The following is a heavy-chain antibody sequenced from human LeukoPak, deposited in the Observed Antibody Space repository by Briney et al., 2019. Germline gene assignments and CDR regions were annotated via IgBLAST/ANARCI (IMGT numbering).Heavy chain of an antibody. CDR1: GGSFSGYY. J-gene: IGHJ4*02. V-gene: IGHV4-34*01. D-gene: IGHD6-13*01. Sequence: SETLSLTCAVYGGSFSGYYWSWIRQPPGKGLEWIGEINHSGSTNYNPSLKSRVTISVDTSKNQFSLKLSSVTAADTAVYYCASSIAAAGHDYWGQGPLVTVSS. CDR2: INHSGST. CDR3: ASSIAAAGHDY.